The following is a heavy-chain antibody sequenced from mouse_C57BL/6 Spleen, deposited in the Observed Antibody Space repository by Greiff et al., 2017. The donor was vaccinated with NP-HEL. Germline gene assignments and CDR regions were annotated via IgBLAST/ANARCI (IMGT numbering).Heavy chain of an antibody. J-gene: IGHJ4*01. CDR1: GFTFSSYA. CDR2: ISSGGDYI. Sequence: EVQLVESGEGLVKPGGSLKLSCAASGFTFSSYAMSWVRQTPEKRLEWVAYISSGGDYIYYADTVKGRFTISRDNARNTLYLQMSSLKSEDTAMYYCTREDDTTGDYYAMDYWGQGTSVTVSS. V-gene: IGHV5-9-1*02. D-gene: IGHD2-12*01. CDR3: TREDDTTGDYYAMDY.